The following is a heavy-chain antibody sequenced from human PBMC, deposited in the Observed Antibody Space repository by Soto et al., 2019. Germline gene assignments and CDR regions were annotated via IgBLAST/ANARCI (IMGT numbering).Heavy chain of an antibody. CDR2: ISYDGSNK. CDR1: GFTFSSYG. Sequence: PGGSLRLSCAASGFTFSSYGMHWVRQAPGKGLEWVAVISYDGSNKYYADSVKGRFTISRDNSKNTLYLQVNSLRAEDTAVYYCVLGHCAGGHWCYRDYWGKGTMVTVGS. CDR3: VLGHCAGGHWCYRDY. J-gene: IGHJ4*02. V-gene: IGHV3-30*03. D-gene: IGHD2-8*02.